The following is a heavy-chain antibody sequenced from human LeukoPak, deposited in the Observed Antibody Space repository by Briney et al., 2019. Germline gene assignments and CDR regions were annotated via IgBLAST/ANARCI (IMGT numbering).Heavy chain of an antibody. D-gene: IGHD3-10*01. CDR3: ARAVTYFYGSVTYDWFDP. CDR2: IKSDGST. V-gene: IGHV3-74*01. CDR1: GFTFSSYW. J-gene: IGHJ5*02. Sequence: GGSLRLSYAASGFTFSSYWMHWVRQIPGKGLVWVSRIKSDGSTIYADSVKGRFTISRDNAKNTVYLQMNSLRAEDTAIYYCARAVTYFYGSVTYDWFDPWGQGTLVTVS.